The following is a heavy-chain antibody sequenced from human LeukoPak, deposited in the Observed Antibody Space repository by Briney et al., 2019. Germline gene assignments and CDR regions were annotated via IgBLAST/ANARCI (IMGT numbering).Heavy chain of an antibody. CDR1: GFTFSSYA. CDR3: AKEGYCSGGSCYEASFDY. V-gene: IGHV3-23*01. Sequence: GGSLRLSCAASGFTFSSYAMSWVRQPPGKGLEWVSAISGSGGSTYYADSVKGRFTISRDNSKNTLYLQMNSLRAEDTAVYYCAKEGYCSGGSCYEASFDYWGQGTLVTVSS. D-gene: IGHD2-15*01. CDR2: ISGSGGST. J-gene: IGHJ4*02.